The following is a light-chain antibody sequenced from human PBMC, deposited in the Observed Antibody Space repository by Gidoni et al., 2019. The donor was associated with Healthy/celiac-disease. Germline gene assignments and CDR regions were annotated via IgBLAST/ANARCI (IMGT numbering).Light chain of an antibody. CDR1: QSGSSN. Sequence: EIVMTQSPAPRSVSPGERATLSCRASQSGSSNLAWYQQKPGQAPTLLIYGASTRATGIPARFSGSGSGTEFTLTISSLQSEDFAVYYWQQYNNWPRTFGQGTKVEIK. CDR3: QQYNNWPRT. J-gene: IGKJ1*01. CDR2: GAS. V-gene: IGKV3-15*01.